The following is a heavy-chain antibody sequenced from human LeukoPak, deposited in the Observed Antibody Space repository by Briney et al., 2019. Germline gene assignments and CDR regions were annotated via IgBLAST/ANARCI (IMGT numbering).Heavy chain of an antibody. D-gene: IGHD6-6*01. Sequence: SSVKVSCKASGGTFSSYAISWVRQAPGQGLEWMGRIIPIFGTANYAQKFQGRVTINTDESASTAYMELSSLRSEDTAVYCCARDGGEYSSAAYFDYWGQGTLVTVSP. V-gene: IGHV1-69*05. CDR2: IIPIFGTA. CDR1: GGTFSSYA. CDR3: ARDGGEYSSAAYFDY. J-gene: IGHJ4*02.